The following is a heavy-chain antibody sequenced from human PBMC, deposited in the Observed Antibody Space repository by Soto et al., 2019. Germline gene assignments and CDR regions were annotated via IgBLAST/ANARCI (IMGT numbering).Heavy chain of an antibody. CDR1: GYTFTRYY. Sequence: ASVKVSCKAPGYTFTRYYMHWVRQAPGNVRAWMGRFQPSGGSTSDAQKFQGRVTMTRETSTSKVYTELNSLRYEDTAAYHCARAENQMVTMRAFDIWGKGTMGTV. CDR2: FQPSGGST. J-gene: IGHJ3*02. V-gene: IGHV1-46*03. D-gene: IGHD2-21*02. CDR3: ARAENQMVTMRAFDI.